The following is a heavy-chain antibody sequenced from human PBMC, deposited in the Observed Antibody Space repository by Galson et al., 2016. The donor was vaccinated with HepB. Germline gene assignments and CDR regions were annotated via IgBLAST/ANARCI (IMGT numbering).Heavy chain of an antibody. CDR1: GFTFGNYE. Sequence: LRLSCAASGFTFGNYEMNWVRQAPGKGLEWVSFISKSGTTVYYADSVKGRFTISSDNANNALYLHMDSLGVEDPAVYYCVRDDIVAPGEATFYFDYWGQGTLVTVSS. V-gene: IGHV3-48*03. J-gene: IGHJ4*02. CDR2: ISKSGTTV. D-gene: IGHD5-12*01. CDR3: VRDDIVAPGEATFYFDY.